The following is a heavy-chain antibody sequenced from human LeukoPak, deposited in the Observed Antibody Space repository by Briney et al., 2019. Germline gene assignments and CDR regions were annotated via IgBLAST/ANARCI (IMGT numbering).Heavy chain of an antibody. CDR3: ARVGDSGSYYSPFDY. V-gene: IGHV3-33*01. D-gene: IGHD1-26*01. Sequence: QPGGSLRLSSAASGFTFSSYGMHWVRQASGKGLEWVAVIWYDGSNKYYADSVKGRFTISRDNSKNTLYLQMNSLRAEDTAVYYCARVGDSGSYYSPFDYWGQGTLVTVSS. J-gene: IGHJ4*02. CDR1: GFTFSSYG. CDR2: IWYDGSNK.